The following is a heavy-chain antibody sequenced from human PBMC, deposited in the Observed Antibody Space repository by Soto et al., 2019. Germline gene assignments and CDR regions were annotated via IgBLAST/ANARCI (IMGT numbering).Heavy chain of an antibody. Sequence: QVQLLQSGAEVKKPGSSVRVSCKASGGTFITYAISWVRQAPGQGLEWVGEIIPIFDAPNYAQKLQGRVTITADESTSTAYMELSSLRSEDTAVYYCASDPTQLGRPDYWGQGTLVTVSS. D-gene: IGHD7-27*01. CDR3: ASDPTQLGRPDY. J-gene: IGHJ4*02. V-gene: IGHV1-69*01. CDR1: GGTFITYA. CDR2: IIPIFDAP.